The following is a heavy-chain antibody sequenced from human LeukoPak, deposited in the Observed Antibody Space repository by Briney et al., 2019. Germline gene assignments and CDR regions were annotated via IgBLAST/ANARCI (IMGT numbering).Heavy chain of an antibody. CDR2: ISYDGSNK. CDR3: ARDRADFWSGLDY. D-gene: IGHD3-3*01. J-gene: IGHJ4*02. V-gene: IGHV3-30-3*01. Sequence: GGSLRLSCAASGFTFSSYAVHWVRQAPGKGLEWVAVISYDGSNKYYADSVKGRFTISRDNSKNTLYLQMNSLRAEDTAVYYCARDRADFWSGLDYWGQGTLVTVSS. CDR1: GFTFSSYA.